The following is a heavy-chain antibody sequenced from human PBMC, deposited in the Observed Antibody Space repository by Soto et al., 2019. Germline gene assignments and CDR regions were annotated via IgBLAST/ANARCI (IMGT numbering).Heavy chain of an antibody. CDR3: ARASRDGYNFFDS. Sequence: SETLSLTCTVSGASISSGGFHWTWIRQYPGKGLEWIAYIYYNGNPYYNPALRSRIIISADTSKNQFSLKLSSVTAADTAVYYCARASRDGYNFFDSWGQGTLVTVSS. CDR2: IYYNGNP. D-gene: IGHD5-12*01. J-gene: IGHJ4*02. CDR1: GASISSGGFH. V-gene: IGHV4-31*03.